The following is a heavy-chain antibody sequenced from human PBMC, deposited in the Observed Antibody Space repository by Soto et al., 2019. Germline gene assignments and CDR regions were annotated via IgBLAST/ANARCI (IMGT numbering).Heavy chain of an antibody. V-gene: IGHV4-59*01. D-gene: IGHD6-13*01. Sequence: PAETLRLNCPVSGGSISSYYRHGIRQPPGKGLEWIGYIYYSGSSKYNPSLKSRVNISVDTSKDQFSLKLRSLTAADRALYYCARMGHKLTSIAAAGSPAFEPWGQGNLVTVS. J-gene: IGHJ5*02. CDR1: GGSISSYY. CDR3: ARMGHKLTSIAAAGSPAFEP. CDR2: IYYSGSS.